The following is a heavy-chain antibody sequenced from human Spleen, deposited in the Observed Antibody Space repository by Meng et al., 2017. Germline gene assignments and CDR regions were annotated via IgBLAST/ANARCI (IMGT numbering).Heavy chain of an antibody. CDR3: ARRNYPYYFDY. CDR2: MSYFGGTT. D-gene: IGHD5-24*01. Sequence: QVQLQESGPGLVKPSETLSLNCIVSGVSISSSSYYWGWIRQPPGKGLEWIGTMSYFGGTTNYNPSLKSRIITSGDTSKNQFSLELSSVTAADTAVYYCARRNYPYYFDYWGQGILVTVSS. V-gene: IGHV4-39*01. CDR1: GVSISSSSYY. J-gene: IGHJ4*02.